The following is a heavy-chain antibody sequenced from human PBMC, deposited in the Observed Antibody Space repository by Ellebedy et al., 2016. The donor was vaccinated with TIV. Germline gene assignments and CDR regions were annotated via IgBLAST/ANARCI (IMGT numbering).Heavy chain of an antibody. CDR2: IWFDGTNK. V-gene: IGHV3-33*01. D-gene: IGHD6-13*01. Sequence: PGGSLRLSCSASGFNFSNFVMHWFRQAPGKGLEWVALIWFDGTNKYYADFVKGRFKISRDNSKHTLYLQMTNLRAEDTAVYYCARERAAPDTNTHNWFDPWGQGTLVTVSS. J-gene: IGHJ5*02. CDR3: ARERAAPDTNTHNWFDP. CDR1: GFNFSNFV.